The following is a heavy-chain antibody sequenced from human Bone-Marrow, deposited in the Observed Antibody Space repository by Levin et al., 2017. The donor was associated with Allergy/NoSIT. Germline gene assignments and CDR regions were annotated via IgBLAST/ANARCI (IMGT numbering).Heavy chain of an antibody. CDR3: ARTVEETTVTTAFDT. Sequence: PSQTLSLTCTFSGFSLKTSGMCVTWIRQPPGKALEWLALIDWDGDTYYNTSLKTRLTISKDTSKNQVLLTMTNVGPVDTATYYCARTVEETTVTTAFDTWGQGMLVTVSS. J-gene: IGHJ5*02. D-gene: IGHD4-17*01. CDR1: GFSLKTSGMC. CDR2: IDWDGDT. V-gene: IGHV2-70*01.